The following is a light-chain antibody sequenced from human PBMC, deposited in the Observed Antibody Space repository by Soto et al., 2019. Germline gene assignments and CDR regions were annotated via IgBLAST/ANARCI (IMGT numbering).Light chain of an antibody. Sequence: EGVLTQCKATLSLYRGDRATLSCRASESVREELGWYQQKPGQAPRLLXFDSSNRATGIPARFSGSQYGTDGTLSISGLEPEDVEVYYCQQRLSWPISSGQGIRPEIK. J-gene: IGKJ5*01. V-gene: IGKV3-11*01. CDR1: ESVREE. CDR3: QQRLSWPIS. CDR2: DSS.